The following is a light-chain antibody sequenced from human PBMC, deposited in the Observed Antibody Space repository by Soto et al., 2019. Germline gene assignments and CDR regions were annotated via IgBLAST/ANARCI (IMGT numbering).Light chain of an antibody. CDR2: KVS. Sequence: QSALTQPASLSGSPGQSITISCTGTSSDIGAYDYVSWYQQHPGKPPKVMIYKVSDRPSGISNRFSGSKSANTASLTISGLQAEDEADYYCSSYSSSSSLYVFGTGTKLTVL. J-gene: IGLJ1*01. CDR1: SSDIGAYDY. CDR3: SSYSSSSSLYV. V-gene: IGLV2-14*01.